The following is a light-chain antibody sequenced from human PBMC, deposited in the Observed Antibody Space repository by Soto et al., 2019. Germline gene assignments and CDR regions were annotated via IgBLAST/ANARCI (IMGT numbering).Light chain of an antibody. CDR2: LERSGSY. CDR1: SGHSSYI. V-gene: IGLV4-60*03. J-gene: IGLJ3*02. Sequence: QSVLTQSSSASASLGSSVKFTCTLSSGHSSYIIAWHQQQPGKAPRYLMKLERSGSYNKGNGVPDRFSGSSSGADRYLTISNLQSEDEADYYCETWDSNTRVFGGGTKLTVL. CDR3: ETWDSNTRV.